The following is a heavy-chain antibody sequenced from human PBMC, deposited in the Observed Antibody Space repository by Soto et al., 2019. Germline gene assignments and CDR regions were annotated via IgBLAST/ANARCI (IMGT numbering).Heavy chain of an antibody. CDR3: ARDAYYYGSGSSYYYGMDV. Sequence: QVQLQESGPGLVKPSETLSLTCTVSGGSFSTYYWNWIRQPPGKGLEWFGYIYDSGSTNYNPSVKSRVTISVDTSKNQLSLKLSSVTAADTAVYYCARDAYYYGSGSSYYYGMDVWGQGTTVTVSS. D-gene: IGHD3-10*01. CDR2: IYDSGST. J-gene: IGHJ6*02. CDR1: GGSFSTYY. V-gene: IGHV4-59*01.